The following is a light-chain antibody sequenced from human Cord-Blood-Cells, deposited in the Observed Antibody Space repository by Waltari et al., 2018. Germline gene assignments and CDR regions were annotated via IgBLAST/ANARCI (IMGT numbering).Light chain of an antibody. CDR3: AAWDDSLSGWV. CDR2: RNN. Sequence: QSVLTQPPSASGTPGQRVTISCSGSSSNIGSNYVYWYQQPPGTAPKLLIYRNNQRPSGGPDLFAGSTSGTSASLAISGLRSEDEADYYCAAWDDSLSGWVFGGGTKLTVL. J-gene: IGLJ3*02. V-gene: IGLV1-47*01. CDR1: SSNIGSNY.